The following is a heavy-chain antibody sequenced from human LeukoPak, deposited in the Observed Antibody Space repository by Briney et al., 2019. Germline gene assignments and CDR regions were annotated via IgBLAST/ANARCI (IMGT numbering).Heavy chain of an antibody. CDR2: IYPGDSDT. Sequence: GESLKISCKGSGYSFTSYWIGWVRQMPGKGLEWMGIIYPGDSDTRYSPSFQGQVTISADKSISTAYLQWSSLKASDSAMYYCARQTRGGIAAAGSDYWGQGTLVTVSS. CDR1: GYSFTSYW. J-gene: IGHJ4*02. CDR3: ARQTRGGIAAAGSDY. D-gene: IGHD6-13*01. V-gene: IGHV5-51*01.